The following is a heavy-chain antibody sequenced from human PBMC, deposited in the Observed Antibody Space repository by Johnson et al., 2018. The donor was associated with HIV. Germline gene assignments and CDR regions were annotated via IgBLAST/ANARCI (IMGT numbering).Heavy chain of an antibody. V-gene: IGHV3-74*01. CDR1: GFIFSRSW. CDR2: SNSDGSRT. J-gene: IGHJ3*01. Sequence: VQLVESGGGLVQPGGSLRLSCAASGFIFSRSWMHWVRQVPGKVLVWVSRSNSDGSRTSYADSVKGRFTIARDNSKNTVYLQMKSLRAEDTALYYFARAEIYEGRVGDFAFDLWGRGTMVTVAS. D-gene: IGHD3-10*01. CDR3: ARAEIYEGRVGDFAFDL.